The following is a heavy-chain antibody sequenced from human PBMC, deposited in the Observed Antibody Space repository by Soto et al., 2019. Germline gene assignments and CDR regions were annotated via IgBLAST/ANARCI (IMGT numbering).Heavy chain of an antibody. V-gene: IGHV4-34*01. CDR2: INHSGST. Sequence: SETLSPTCTVSGGSISNYYWSWIRQPPGKGLEWIGEINHSGSTNYNPSLKSRVTISVDTSKNQFSLKLSSVTAADTAVYYCARSRFGWFDPWGQGTLVTVSS. CDR1: GGSISNYY. D-gene: IGHD3-10*01. J-gene: IGHJ5*02. CDR3: ARSRFGWFDP.